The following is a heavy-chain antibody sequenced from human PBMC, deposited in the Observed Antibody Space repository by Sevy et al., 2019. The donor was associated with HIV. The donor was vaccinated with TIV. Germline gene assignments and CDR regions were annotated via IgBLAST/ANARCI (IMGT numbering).Heavy chain of an antibody. CDR2: IYPSDSDT. Sequence: GESLKISCKGFGNNFNSYWIGWVRHMPGQGLELMGFIYPSDSDTRYSPPFEGQVTISADKCISTAYLQWSSLKASDTAIYYCARSGYSGYAFDYWGQGTLVTVSS. J-gene: IGHJ4*02. CDR3: ARSGYSGYAFDY. D-gene: IGHD5-12*01. V-gene: IGHV5-51*01. CDR1: GNNFNSYW.